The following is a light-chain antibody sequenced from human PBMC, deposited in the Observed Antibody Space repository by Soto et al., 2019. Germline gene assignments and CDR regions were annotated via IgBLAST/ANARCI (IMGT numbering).Light chain of an antibody. J-gene: IGKJ2*01. CDR3: QHYNNWPPYT. Sequence: EIVLTQSPATLSVSPGERATLSCRASQSVSSNLAWYQQKPGQAPRLLIYGASTRATGIPARFSGSGSGTEFTLTISNLQSEDCAVYYCQHYNNWPPYTLGQGTKVDIK. CDR2: GAS. V-gene: IGKV3-15*01. CDR1: QSVSSN.